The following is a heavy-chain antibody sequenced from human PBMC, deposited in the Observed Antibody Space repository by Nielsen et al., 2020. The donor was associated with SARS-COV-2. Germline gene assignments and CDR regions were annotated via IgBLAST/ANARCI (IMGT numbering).Heavy chain of an antibody. J-gene: IGHJ4*02. CDR3: ASSGWPNYFDY. V-gene: IGHV4-30-2*02. Sequence: SETLSLTCAVSGGSISSGGYSWSWIRQPPGKGLEWIGYIYHSGSTYYNPSLKSRVTISVDTSKNQFSLKLSSVTAADTAVYYCASSGWPNYFDYWGQGTLVTVSS. CDR1: GGSISSGGYS. CDR2: IYHSGST. D-gene: IGHD6-19*01.